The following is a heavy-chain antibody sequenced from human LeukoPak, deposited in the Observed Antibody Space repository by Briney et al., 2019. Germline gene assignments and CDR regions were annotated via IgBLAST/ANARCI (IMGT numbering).Heavy chain of an antibody. J-gene: IGHJ3*01. Sequence: ASVKVSCKASGYTFSDNHMYWIRQAPGQGLECMGWISPKSGGTNYAQKFQGRITMTGDTSISTGYMELSSLRSDDTAVYYCARELGRNAFDVWGQGTMVTVS. D-gene: IGHD7-27*01. CDR2: ISPKSGGT. CDR3: ARELGRNAFDV. V-gene: IGHV1-2*02. CDR1: GYTFSDNH.